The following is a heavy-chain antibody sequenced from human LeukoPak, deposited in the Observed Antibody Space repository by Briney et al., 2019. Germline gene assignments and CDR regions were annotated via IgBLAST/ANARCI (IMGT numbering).Heavy chain of an antibody. CDR2: ISDSGGRT. CDR1: GFTFDDYG. D-gene: IGHD3-22*01. Sequence: GGSLRLSCAASGFTFDDYGMSWVRQAPGKGLEWVSGISDSGGRTYYADSVRGRFTISRDNSKNTLFLQMNGLRAEDTAIYYCAKDLHYNYDNSGYMSSFDYWGQGTVVTVSS. CDR3: AKDLHYNYDNSGYMSSFDY. V-gene: IGHV3-23*01. J-gene: IGHJ4*02.